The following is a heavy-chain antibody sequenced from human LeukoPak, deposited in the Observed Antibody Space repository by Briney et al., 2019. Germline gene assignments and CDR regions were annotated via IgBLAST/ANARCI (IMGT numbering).Heavy chain of an antibody. Sequence: SETLSLTCTVSGGSISSSSYYWGWIRQPPGKGLEWIGEMYLSGTTHSNPSVKSRVTISIDKSKNQFFLNLSSVTAADTAVYYCAGLVGRYSSGLYYYYFDYWGQGTLVTVSS. J-gene: IGHJ4*02. V-gene: IGHV4-39*07. CDR3: AGLVGRYSSGLYYYYFDY. CDR1: GGSISSSSYY. CDR2: MYLSGTT. D-gene: IGHD3-22*01.